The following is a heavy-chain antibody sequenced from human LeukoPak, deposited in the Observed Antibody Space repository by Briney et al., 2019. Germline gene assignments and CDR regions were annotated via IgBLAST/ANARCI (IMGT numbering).Heavy chain of an antibody. CDR3: ARYNVWGSYRPNLNWFDP. V-gene: IGHV1-24*01. J-gene: IGHJ5*02. CDR2: FDPEDGET. D-gene: IGHD3-16*02. CDR1: GYTLTELS. Sequence: ASVKVSCKVSGYTLTELSMHWVRQAPGKGLEWMGGFDPEDGETIYAQKFQGRVTMTEDTSTDTAYMELSSLRSEDTAVYYCARYNVWGSYRPNLNWFDPWGQGTLVTVSS.